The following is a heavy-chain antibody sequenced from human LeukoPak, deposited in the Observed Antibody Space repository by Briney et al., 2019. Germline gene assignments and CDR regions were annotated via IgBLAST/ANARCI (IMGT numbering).Heavy chain of an antibody. V-gene: IGHV1-18*04. CDR1: GYSFTTCG. Sequence: ASVKVSCKASGYSFTTCGVNWLRQAPGRGLEWMGWISPYNGNTNYAQKVQGRVTMTADTSTSTVYMELRSLRSDDTAVYYCARSYFGDLNYFDPWGQGTLVTVSS. CDR3: ARSYFGDLNYFDP. D-gene: IGHD4-17*01. J-gene: IGHJ5*02. CDR2: ISPYNGNT.